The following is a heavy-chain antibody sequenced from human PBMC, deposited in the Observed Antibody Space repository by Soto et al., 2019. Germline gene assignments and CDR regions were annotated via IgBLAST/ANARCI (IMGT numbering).Heavy chain of an antibody. CDR1: GYTFTGYY. CDR2: INPNSGGT. CDR3: ARGGYDFWSGYYSMDV. J-gene: IGHJ6*02. V-gene: IGHV1-2*04. D-gene: IGHD3-3*01. Sequence: ASVKVSCKASGYTFTGYYMHWVRQAPGQGLEWMGWINPNSGGTNYAQKFQGWVTMTRDTSISTAYMELSRLRSDDTAVYYCARGGYDFWSGYYSMDVWGQGTTVTVSS.